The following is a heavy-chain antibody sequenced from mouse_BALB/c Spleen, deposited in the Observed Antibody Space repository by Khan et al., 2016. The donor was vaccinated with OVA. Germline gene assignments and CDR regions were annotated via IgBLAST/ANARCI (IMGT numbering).Heavy chain of an antibody. CDR1: GYTFTDFT. Sequence: QVQLQQSGAELVRPGVSVKISCKGSGYTFTDFTMHWVKQSHAKSLEWIGVVNTYYGDATYNQKFKGKATMTVDKSSTTAYMELARLTSEDSAIXSWGGGGGGDRFAYWGQGTLVTVSA. V-gene: IGHV1S137*01. CDR2: VNTYYGDA. CDR3: GGGGGGDRFAY. J-gene: IGHJ3*01.